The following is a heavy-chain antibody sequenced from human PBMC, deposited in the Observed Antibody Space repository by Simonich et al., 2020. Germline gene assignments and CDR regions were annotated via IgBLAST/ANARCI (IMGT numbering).Heavy chain of an antibody. CDR1: GYSISSGYY. Sequence: QVQLQESGPGLVKPSETLSLTCAVSGYSISSGYYWGWIRQPPGKGLEWIGSLDHSGSTSDNPPSKRRVTISVETSKNQFSLKLSSVTAADTAVYYCARVGYSNYYYYGMDVWGQGTTVTVSS. CDR3: ARVGYSNYYYYGMDV. CDR2: LDHSGST. V-gene: IGHV4-38-2*01. D-gene: IGHD6-13*01. J-gene: IGHJ6*02.